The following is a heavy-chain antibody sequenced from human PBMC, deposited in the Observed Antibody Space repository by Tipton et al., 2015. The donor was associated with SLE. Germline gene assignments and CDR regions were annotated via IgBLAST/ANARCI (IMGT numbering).Heavy chain of an antibody. Sequence: TLSLTCTVSGGSISSYYWGWIRQPPGKGLEWIGSIYYSGSTYYNPSLKSRVTISVDTSKNQFSLKLSSVTAADTAVYYCAREIAVAGTRWYFDYWGQGTLVTVSS. D-gene: IGHD6-19*01. CDR3: AREIAVAGTRWYFDY. CDR1: GGSISSYY. V-gene: IGHV4-39*07. CDR2: IYYSGST. J-gene: IGHJ4*02.